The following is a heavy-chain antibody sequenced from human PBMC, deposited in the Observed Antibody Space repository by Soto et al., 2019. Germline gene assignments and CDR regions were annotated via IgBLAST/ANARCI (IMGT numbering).Heavy chain of an antibody. CDR3: ARPHQGYCSSTSCYLNYYYGMDV. D-gene: IGHD2-2*01. Sequence: PGESLKISCKGSGYSFTSYWIGWVRQMPGKGLEWMGIIYPGDSDTRYSPSFQGQVTISADKSISTAYLQWSSLKASDTAMYYCARPHQGYCSSTSCYLNYYYGMDVWGQGTTVTSP. V-gene: IGHV5-51*01. J-gene: IGHJ6*02. CDR1: GYSFTSYW. CDR2: IYPGDSDT.